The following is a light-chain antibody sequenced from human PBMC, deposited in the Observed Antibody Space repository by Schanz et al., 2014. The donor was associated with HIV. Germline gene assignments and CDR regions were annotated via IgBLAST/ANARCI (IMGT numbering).Light chain of an antibody. CDR2: SNN. CDR1: SSNIGAGYD. CDR3: AAWDDSLNGLVV. Sequence: QSVLTQPPSVSGAPGQRVTMSCTGSSSNIGAGYDVHWYQQLPGTAPKLLIYSNNQRPSGVPDRFSGSKSGTSASLAISGLQSEDEADYYCAAWDDSLNGLVVFGGGTKLTVL. J-gene: IGLJ2*01. V-gene: IGLV1-40*01.